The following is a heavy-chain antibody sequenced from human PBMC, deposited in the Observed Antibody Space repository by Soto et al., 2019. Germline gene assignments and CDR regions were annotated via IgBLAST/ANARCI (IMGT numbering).Heavy chain of an antibody. CDR1: GYTFTSYG. V-gene: IGHV1-18*04. Sequence: AASVKVSCKASGYTFTSYGISWVRQAPGQGLEWMGWISAYNGNTNYAQNLQGRVTMTTDTSTNTAYMELRSLTSDDTAVYYCTRAGASDWNYVSTSSWGQGTLVTVSS. CDR2: ISAYNGNT. D-gene: IGHD1-7*01. J-gene: IGHJ4*02. CDR3: TRAGASDWNYVSTSS.